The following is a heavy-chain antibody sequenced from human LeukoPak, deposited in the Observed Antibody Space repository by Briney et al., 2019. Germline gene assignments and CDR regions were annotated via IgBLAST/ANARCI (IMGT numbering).Heavy chain of an antibody. V-gene: IGHV4-59*01. CDR3: ARGGDLGY. CDR2: IYYSGST. Sequence: KTSETLSLTCTVSGGSISSYYWSWIRQPPGKGLEWIGYIYYSGSTNYNPSLKSRVTISVDTSKNQFSLKLSSVTAADTAVYYCARGGDLGYWGQGTLVTVSS. J-gene: IGHJ4*02. D-gene: IGHD3-16*01. CDR1: GGSISSYY.